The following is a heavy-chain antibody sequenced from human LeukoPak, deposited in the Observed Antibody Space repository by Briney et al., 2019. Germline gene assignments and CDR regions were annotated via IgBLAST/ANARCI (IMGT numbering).Heavy chain of an antibody. Sequence: ASVKVSCKASGYTFTSYDINWVRQATGQGLEWMGWMNPNSGNTGYAQKLQGRVTMTTDTSTSTAYMELRSLRSDDTAVYYCARWLDYYYYYMDVWGKGTTVTVSS. D-gene: IGHD5-12*01. J-gene: IGHJ6*03. CDR1: GYTFTSYD. CDR3: ARWLDYYYYYMDV. CDR2: MNPNSGNT. V-gene: IGHV1-8*01.